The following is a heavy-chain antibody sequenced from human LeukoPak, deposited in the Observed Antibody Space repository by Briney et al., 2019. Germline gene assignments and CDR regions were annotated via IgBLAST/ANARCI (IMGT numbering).Heavy chain of an antibody. CDR1: GFTFSSYA. CDR3: AKVRRSNSGSSGSYYFDY. CDR2: ISGSGGST. V-gene: IGHV3-23*01. Sequence: PGGSLRLSFAASGFTFSSYAMSWVRQAPGKGLEWVSAISGSGGSTYYADSVKGRFTISRDNSKNTLYLQMNSLRAEDTAVYYCAKVRRSNSGSSGSYYFDYWGQGTLVTVSS. J-gene: IGHJ4*02. D-gene: IGHD1-26*01.